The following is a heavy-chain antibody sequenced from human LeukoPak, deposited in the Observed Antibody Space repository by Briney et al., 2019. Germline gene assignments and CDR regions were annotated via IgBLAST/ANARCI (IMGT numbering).Heavy chain of an antibody. Sequence: GGPLRLSCAASGFTFSSYVMNWVRQAPGKGLEWVSVISGSGGSTNYADSVKGRFTISRDNSKNTVYLQMNSLRAEDTAVYYCAKKSGYDYDFDYWGQGTLVTVSS. CDR1: GFTFSSYV. V-gene: IGHV3-23*01. D-gene: IGHD5-12*01. J-gene: IGHJ4*02. CDR3: AKKSGYDYDFDY. CDR2: ISGSGGST.